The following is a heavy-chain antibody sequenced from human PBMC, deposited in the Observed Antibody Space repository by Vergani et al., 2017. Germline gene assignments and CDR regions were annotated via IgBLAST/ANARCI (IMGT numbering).Heavy chain of an antibody. CDR1: GYTFTGYY. CDR2: INPNSGGT. V-gene: IGHV1-2*02. J-gene: IGHJ6*02. D-gene: IGHD3-3*01. Sequence: QVQLVQSGAEVKKPGASVKVSCKASGYTFTGYYMHWVRQAPGQGLEWMGWINPNSGGTNYAQKFQGRVTMTRDTSISTAYMELSRLRSDDTAVYYCARGDWSGYSYYYDGMDVWGQGTTVTVSS. CDR3: ARGDWSGYSYYYDGMDV.